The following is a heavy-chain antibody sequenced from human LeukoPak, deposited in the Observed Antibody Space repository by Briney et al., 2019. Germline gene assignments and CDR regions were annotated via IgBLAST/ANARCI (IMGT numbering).Heavy chain of an antibody. D-gene: IGHD6-13*01. CDR1: GFAFSNYW. CDR3: LAGYYYYYMDV. J-gene: IGHJ6*03. Sequence: GGSLRLSCAASGFAFSNYWLHWVRQAPGKGLEWVARINTHGSSTNYADSVKGRFTISRDNAKNTLYLQMTSLSAEDTAVYYALAGYYYYYMDVWGKGITVTVSS. CDR2: INTHGSST. V-gene: IGHV3-74*01.